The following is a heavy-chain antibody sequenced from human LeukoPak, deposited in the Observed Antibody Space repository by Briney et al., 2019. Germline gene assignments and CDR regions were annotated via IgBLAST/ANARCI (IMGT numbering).Heavy chain of an antibody. CDR3: ARDPTYYYDSSGYYDY. Sequence: ASVKVSCKASGYTFTGYYMHWVRQAPGQGLEWMGRIIPNSGGTNYAQKFQGRDTMIRDTSISTAYMELSRLRSDDTAVYYCARDPTYYYDSSGYYDYWGQGTLVTVSS. V-gene: IGHV1-2*06. CDR2: IIPNSGGT. D-gene: IGHD3-22*01. CDR1: GYTFTGYY. J-gene: IGHJ4*02.